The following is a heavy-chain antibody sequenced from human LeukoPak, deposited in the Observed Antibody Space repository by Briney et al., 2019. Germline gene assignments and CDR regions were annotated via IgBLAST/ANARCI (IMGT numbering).Heavy chain of an antibody. V-gene: IGHV3-15*01. Sequence: GGSLRLSCAASGFTFNNAWMSWVRQAPGKGLEWVGRIKSKSVGGTTDYAEPVKGRFTISRDDSKNTLYLQMNSLRAEDTAVYYCARGVIDYGDSRWYPRGAFDIWGQGTMVTVSS. J-gene: IGHJ3*02. CDR3: ARGVIDYGDSRWYPRGAFDI. D-gene: IGHD4-17*01. CDR1: GFTFNNAW. CDR2: IKSKSVGGTT.